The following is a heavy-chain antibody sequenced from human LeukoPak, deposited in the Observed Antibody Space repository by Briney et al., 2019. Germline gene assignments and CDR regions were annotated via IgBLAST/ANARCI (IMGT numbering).Heavy chain of an antibody. Sequence: SETLSLTCTVSGGSISSYYWSWIRQPPGKGLEWIGYIYYSGSSNYNPSLKSRVTIPVDTSKNQFSLKLSSVTAADTAVYYCATWDCSGGSCYSGYWGQGTLVTVSS. J-gene: IGHJ4*02. V-gene: IGHV4-59*01. CDR3: ATWDCSGGSCYSGY. D-gene: IGHD2-15*01. CDR1: GGSISSYY. CDR2: IYYSGSS.